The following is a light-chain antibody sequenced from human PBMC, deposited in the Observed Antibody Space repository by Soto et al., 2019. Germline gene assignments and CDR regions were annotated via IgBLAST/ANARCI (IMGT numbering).Light chain of an antibody. Sequence: DIQMTQSPSTLSASVGGRVTITCRASQSISGWLAWYQQRPGKAPKLLIFDASSLESGVPSRFSGSGSGTDFTLTISSLQPDDFATYYCQHYKMYSPWTFGQGTKVDIK. J-gene: IGKJ1*01. CDR1: QSISGW. CDR2: DAS. V-gene: IGKV1-5*01. CDR3: QHYKMYSPWT.